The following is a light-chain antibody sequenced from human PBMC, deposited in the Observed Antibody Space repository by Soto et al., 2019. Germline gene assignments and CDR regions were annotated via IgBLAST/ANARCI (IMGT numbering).Light chain of an antibody. Sequence: DIQLTQSPSTLSASLGDRVTTPCRAIQGISTCLAWYQHKPGKAPKLLIYQASSLEGGVPSRFSGSGSGTEFTLTISSLQPDDFATYYCQQYNIYSRTFGQGTKVETK. J-gene: IGKJ2*02. CDR3: QQYNIYSRT. CDR1: QGISTC. CDR2: QAS. V-gene: IGKV1-5*03.